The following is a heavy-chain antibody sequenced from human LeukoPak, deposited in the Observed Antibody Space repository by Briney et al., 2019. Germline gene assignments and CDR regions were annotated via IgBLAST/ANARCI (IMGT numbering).Heavy chain of an antibody. V-gene: IGHV4-34*01. J-gene: IGHJ5*02. D-gene: IGHD3-10*01. CDR3: ARVSVSVWFGELFLPYNWFDP. Sequence: KPSETLSLTCAVYGGSFSGYYWSWIRQPPGKGLEWIGEINHSGSTNYNPSLKSRVTISVDTSKNQFSLKLSSVTAADTAVYYCARVSVSVWFGELFLPYNWFDPWGQGALVTVSS. CDR2: INHSGST. CDR1: GGSFSGYY.